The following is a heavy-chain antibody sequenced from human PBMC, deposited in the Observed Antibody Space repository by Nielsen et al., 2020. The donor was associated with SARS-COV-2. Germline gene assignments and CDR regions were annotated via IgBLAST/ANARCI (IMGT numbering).Heavy chain of an antibody. CDR1: GFTFSDYY. Sequence: GESLKISCAASGFTFSDYYMHWIRQAPGKGLEWVSYISSNGSTIYYADSVKGRFTISRDNAKNSLYLQMNSLRAEDTAVYYCAREGSEADFWSSFDYWGQGTLVTGSS. CDR2: ISSNGSTI. J-gene: IGHJ4*02. D-gene: IGHD3-3*01. V-gene: IGHV3-11*04. CDR3: AREGSEADFWSSFDY.